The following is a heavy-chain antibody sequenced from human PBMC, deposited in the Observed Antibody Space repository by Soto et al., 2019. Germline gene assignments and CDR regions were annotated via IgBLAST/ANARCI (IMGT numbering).Heavy chain of an antibody. V-gene: IGHV4-34*01. Sequence: SETLSLTCAVYGGSFSGHSWTWIRQSPGKGLEWIGDINHSGRVNYSPPLKSRVTISLDTSKNQFSLTLSAVTAADTAMYYCSTRAYDTNGYYRFDPWGQGTLVTVSS. CDR3: STRAYDTNGYYRFDP. CDR2: INHSGRV. J-gene: IGHJ5*01. CDR1: GGSFSGHS. D-gene: IGHD3-22*01.